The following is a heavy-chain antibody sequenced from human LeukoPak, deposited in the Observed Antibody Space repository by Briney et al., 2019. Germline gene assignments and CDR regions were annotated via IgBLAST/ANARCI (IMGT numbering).Heavy chain of an antibody. CDR1: GYTFTSYG. J-gene: IGHJ4*02. Sequence: ASVKVSCKASGYTFTSYGISWVRQAPGQGLEWMGWISAYNGNTNYAQKLQGRVTMTTDTSTSTAYMELRSLRSDDTAVHYCARDDIVVVPAPIGGLDYWGQGTLVTVSS. V-gene: IGHV1-18*01. CDR3: ARDDIVVVPAPIGGLDY. D-gene: IGHD2-2*01. CDR2: ISAYNGNT.